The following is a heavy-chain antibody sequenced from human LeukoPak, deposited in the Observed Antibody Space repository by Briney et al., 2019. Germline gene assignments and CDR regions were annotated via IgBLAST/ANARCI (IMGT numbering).Heavy chain of an antibody. Sequence: SSETLSLTCAVYGGSFSGYYWSWIRQPPGKGLEWIGEINHSGSTNYNPSLKSRVTISVDTSKNQFSLKPSSVTAADTAVYYCAGGYSYGWSVYWGQGTLVTVSS. CDR2: INHSGST. V-gene: IGHV4-34*01. CDR1: GGSFSGYY. J-gene: IGHJ4*02. CDR3: AGGYSYGWSVY. D-gene: IGHD5-18*01.